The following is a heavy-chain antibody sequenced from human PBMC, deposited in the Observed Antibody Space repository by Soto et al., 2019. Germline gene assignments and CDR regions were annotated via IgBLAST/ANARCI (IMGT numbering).Heavy chain of an antibody. D-gene: IGHD3-22*01. CDR2: ISSSSSTI. V-gene: IGHV3-48*02. Sequence: EVQLVESGGGLVQPGGSLRLSCAASGFTFSSYSMNWVRQAPGKGLEWVSYISSSSSTIYYADSVKGRFTISRDNAKNSLYLQMNSLRDEDTGVYYCARDSEYYYDSSLDYWGQGTLVTVSS. CDR3: ARDSEYYYDSSLDY. CDR1: GFTFSSYS. J-gene: IGHJ4*02.